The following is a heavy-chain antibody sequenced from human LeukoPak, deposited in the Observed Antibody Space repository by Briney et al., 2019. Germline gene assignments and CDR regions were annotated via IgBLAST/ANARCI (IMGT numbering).Heavy chain of an antibody. Sequence: PGGSLRLSCAAFGFTFSSYGMHWVRQAPGKGLEWVAFIRYDGSNKYYADSVKGRFTISRDSSKNTLYLQMNSLRAEDTAVYYCAKAVGGSGSYYSPFDYWGQGTLVTVSS. J-gene: IGHJ4*02. CDR2: IRYDGSNK. V-gene: IGHV3-30*02. CDR3: AKAVGGSGSYYSPFDY. D-gene: IGHD3-10*01. CDR1: GFTFSSYG.